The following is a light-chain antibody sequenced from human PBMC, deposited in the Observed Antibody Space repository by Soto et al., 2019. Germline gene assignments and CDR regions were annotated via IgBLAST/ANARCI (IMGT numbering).Light chain of an antibody. J-gene: IGLJ2*01. CDR1: SSDIGTYNY. CDR3: SSYTTSGTVV. CDR2: DVT. V-gene: IGLV2-14*01. Sequence: QSALTQPASVSGSPGQSITISCTGTSSDIGTYNYVSWYQQHPGKAPKVMIYDVTDRPSGVSYRFSGSKSGYTASLTISGLQAEDEADYYCSSYTTSGTVVFGGGTKLTVL.